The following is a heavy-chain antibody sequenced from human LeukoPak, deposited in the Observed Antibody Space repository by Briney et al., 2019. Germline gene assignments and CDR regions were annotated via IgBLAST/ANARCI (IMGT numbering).Heavy chain of an antibody. J-gene: IGHJ3*02. CDR3: ARGGYYYDSSGYWGAFDI. V-gene: IGHV4-61*01. CDR2: MYYSGSP. CDR1: GGSVSSGNYY. D-gene: IGHD3-22*01. Sequence: SETLSLTCTVSGGSVSSGNYYWSWIRQPPGKGLEWTGYMYYSGSPNYNPSLKSRVTISVDTSKNQFSLKLSSVTAADAAVYYCARGGYYYDSSGYWGAFDIWGQGTMVTVSS.